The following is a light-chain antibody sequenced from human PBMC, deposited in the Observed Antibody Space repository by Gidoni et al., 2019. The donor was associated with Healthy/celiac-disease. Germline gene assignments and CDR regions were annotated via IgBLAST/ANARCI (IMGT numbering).Light chain of an antibody. CDR1: QDISNY. V-gene: IGKV1-33*01. J-gene: IGKJ4*01. Sequence: DIQMTQSPSSLSASVGDRVTITCQARQDISNYLNVYQHKPGKAPKLLIYDASNLETGVHSSFSGSGSGTHFTFTISSLQPEAIATYYFQQYANLLLTFXGXTQVEIK. CDR2: DAS. CDR3: QQYANLLLT.